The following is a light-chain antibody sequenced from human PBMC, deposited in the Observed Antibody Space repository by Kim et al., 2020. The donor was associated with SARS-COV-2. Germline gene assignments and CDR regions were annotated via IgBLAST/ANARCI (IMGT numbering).Light chain of an antibody. Sequence: QSVLTQPPSASGTPGQRVTISCSGSSSNIGSNSVNWVQQLPGTAPKLLIYSNNYRPSGVPDRFSGSKSDTSASLAISWLQSEDEADYYCAAWDDSLNGPVFGTGTKVTVL. CDR1: SSNIGSNS. CDR3: AAWDDSLNGPV. V-gene: IGLV1-44*01. CDR2: SNN. J-gene: IGLJ1*01.